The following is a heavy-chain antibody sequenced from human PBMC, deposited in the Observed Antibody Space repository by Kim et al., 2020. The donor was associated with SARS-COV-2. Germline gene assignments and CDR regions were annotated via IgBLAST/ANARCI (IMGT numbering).Heavy chain of an antibody. J-gene: IGHJ4*02. CDR2: IQSDGAVT. Sequence: GGSLRLSCVASGFIFGVDYMRWVRQAPGKGLEWVSRIQSDGAVTGSADSVHGRFTISRDNAKNTMNLQMHRPRVEDTAVYYCVTSPLEVHDSGQGTLVTV. V-gene: IGHV3-74*01. CDR1: GFIFGVDY. CDR3: VTSPLEVHD.